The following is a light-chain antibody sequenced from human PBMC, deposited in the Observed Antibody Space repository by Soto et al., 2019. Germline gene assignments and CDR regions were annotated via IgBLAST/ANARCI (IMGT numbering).Light chain of an antibody. CDR1: QSISIW. CDR3: QHYNSYSEA. V-gene: IGKV1-5*03. CDR2: KAS. J-gene: IGKJ5*01. Sequence: DIHMTHSPSTLSASVGYRVTITFLASQSISIWLAWYQQKPGKAPKLLIYKASSLESGVPSRFSGSGSGTEFTLTISSLQPDDFATYYCQHYNSYSEAFGQGTRLEIK.